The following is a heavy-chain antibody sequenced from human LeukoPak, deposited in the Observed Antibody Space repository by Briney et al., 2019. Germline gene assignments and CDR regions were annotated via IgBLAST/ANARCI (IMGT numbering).Heavy chain of an antibody. CDR1: GFTVSSNY. D-gene: IGHD3-22*01. V-gene: IGHV3-66*01. Sequence: GGSLRLSCAVSGFTVSSNYMSWVRQAPGKGLEWVSVIYSGGSTYYAGSVKGRFTISRDNSKNTLYLQMNSLRAEDTAVYYCYSMIVVEIRVINDYWGQGTLVTVSS. CDR2: IYSGGST. CDR3: YSMIVVEIRVINDY. J-gene: IGHJ4*02.